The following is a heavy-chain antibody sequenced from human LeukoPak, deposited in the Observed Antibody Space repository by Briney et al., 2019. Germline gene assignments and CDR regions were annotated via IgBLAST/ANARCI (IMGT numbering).Heavy chain of an antibody. V-gene: IGHV3-23*01. D-gene: IGHD1-1*01. CDR2: ISSSGGGT. CDR3: AKRGGTTGWYYFDC. CDR1: GFIFSSYA. Sequence: GGSLRLSCAVSGFIFSSYAMSWVRQAPGKGLEWVSSISSSGGGTYYADSVKGRFFISRDNSKNTLYLQMNSLRAEDTAVYYCAKRGGTTGWYYFDCWGQGTLVTVSS. J-gene: IGHJ4*02.